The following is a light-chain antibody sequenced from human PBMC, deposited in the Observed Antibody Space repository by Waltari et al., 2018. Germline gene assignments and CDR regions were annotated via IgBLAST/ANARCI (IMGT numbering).Light chain of an antibody. CDR3: CSYAGLGTYV. V-gene: IGLV2-23*02. J-gene: IGLJ1*01. Sequence: QSGLTQPASVSGSPGQSITISCTGTSSDVGNYNLVSWYQHHPGKAPKLIIYEVTKRASGVSERVSASKSGHTASLTISGLQTEDEADYYCCSYAGLGTYVFGTGTKVTVL. CDR2: EVT. CDR1: SSDVGNYNL.